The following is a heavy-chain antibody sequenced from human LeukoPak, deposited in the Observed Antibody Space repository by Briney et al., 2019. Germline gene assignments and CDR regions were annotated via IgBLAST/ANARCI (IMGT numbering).Heavy chain of an antibody. CDR3: ARASRSSGADHVVLDY. CDR2: ISSSGSTI. D-gene: IGHD6-6*01. J-gene: IGHJ4*02. Sequence: PGGSLRLSCAASGFTFSDYYMSWIRQAPGKGLEWVSYISSSGSTIYYADSVKGRFTISRDNAKNSLYLQMNSLRAEDTAVYYCARASRSSGADHVVLDYWGQGTLVTVSS. CDR1: GFTFSDYY. V-gene: IGHV3-11*01.